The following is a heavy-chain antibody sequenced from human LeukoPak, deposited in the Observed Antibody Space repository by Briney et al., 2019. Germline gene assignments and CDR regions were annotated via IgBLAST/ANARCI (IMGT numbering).Heavy chain of an antibody. CDR1: GGSINNYY. CDR2: INYSGNT. V-gene: IGHV4-59*08. CDR3: ARQSRGAAAGMDV. Sequence: SETLSLTCTVSGGSINNYYWTWIRQPPGKGLEWIGYINYSGNTNLNPSLMSRVTISVDTSKNQFSLKLSSVTAADTAVYYCARQSRGAAAGMDVWGQGTTVTVSS. D-gene: IGHD6-13*01. J-gene: IGHJ6*02.